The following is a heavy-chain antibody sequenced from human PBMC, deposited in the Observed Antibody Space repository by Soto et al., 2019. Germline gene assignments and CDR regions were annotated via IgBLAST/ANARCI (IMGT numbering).Heavy chain of an antibody. CDR2: INPNSGGT. V-gene: IGHV1-2*04. J-gene: IGHJ4*02. Sequence: ASVKVSCKASGYTFTGYYMHWVRQAPGQGLEWMGWINPNSGGTNHAQKFQGWVTMTRDTSISTAYMELSRLRSDDTAVYYCAREYVDTAMGLDYWGQGTLVTVSS. CDR1: GYTFTGYY. CDR3: AREYVDTAMGLDY. D-gene: IGHD5-18*01.